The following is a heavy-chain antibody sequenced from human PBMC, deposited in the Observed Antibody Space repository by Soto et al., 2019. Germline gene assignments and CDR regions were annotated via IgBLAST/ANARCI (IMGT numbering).Heavy chain of an antibody. CDR1: GFTFSSYA. CDR3: AKMPAIFTSPYYYYGMDV. Sequence: EVQLLESGGGLVQPGGSLRLSCAASGFTFSSYAMSWVRQAPGKGLEWVSAISGSGGSTYYADSVKGRFTISRDNSKNTRYLQMNSLRAEDTAVYYCAKMPAIFTSPYYYYGMDVWGQGTTVTVSS. J-gene: IGHJ6*02. D-gene: IGHD2-15*01. V-gene: IGHV3-23*01. CDR2: ISGSGGST.